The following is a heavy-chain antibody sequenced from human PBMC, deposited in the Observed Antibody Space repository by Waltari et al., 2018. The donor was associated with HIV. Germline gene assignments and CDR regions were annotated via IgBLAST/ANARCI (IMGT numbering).Heavy chain of an antibody. Sequence: QLVDSGGNVVQPGKSLRLSCVTDGFSLGDYAMSWFRQTPGARLQCVELLWPDGNTGFDAPLVRVRFSMSRDNTKKAVFLQMRALRADDTGIYFCTRQGNIGTYFVGHRWGRGT. J-gene: IGHJ4*02. CDR2: LWPDGNTG. CDR1: GFSLGDYA. CDR3: TRQGNIGTYFVGHR. V-gene: IGHV3-33*01. D-gene: IGHD3-10*01.